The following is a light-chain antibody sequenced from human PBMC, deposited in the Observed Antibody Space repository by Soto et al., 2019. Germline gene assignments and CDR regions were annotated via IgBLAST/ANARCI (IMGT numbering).Light chain of an antibody. CDR3: QQYNNWPPWT. V-gene: IGKV3-15*01. CDR1: QSVSSN. Sequence: EIVMTQSPATLSVSPGERATLSCRASQSVSSNLAWYQQKPGQAPRLLIYGASTRATGIPARFSGSRSGTEFTLPISSLQCEDFAVYSCQQYNNWPPWTFGQGTKVEIK. CDR2: GAS. J-gene: IGKJ1*01.